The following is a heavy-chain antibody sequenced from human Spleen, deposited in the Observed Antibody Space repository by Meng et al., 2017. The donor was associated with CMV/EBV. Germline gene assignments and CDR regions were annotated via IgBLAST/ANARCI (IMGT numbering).Heavy chain of an antibody. CDR3: ARNSNSPDWFDP. V-gene: IGHV4-39*07. CDR2: IYYTGTT. CDR1: GVSISNRSYF. J-gene: IGHJ5*02. Sequence: SETLSLTCSVSGVSISNRSYFWGWIRQPPGKGLEWIANIYYTGTTYYNPSLKSRVTISVDTSKHQFSLKVNSMTAADTAVYYCARNSNSPDWFDPWGQGTLVTVSS. D-gene: IGHD1/OR15-1a*01.